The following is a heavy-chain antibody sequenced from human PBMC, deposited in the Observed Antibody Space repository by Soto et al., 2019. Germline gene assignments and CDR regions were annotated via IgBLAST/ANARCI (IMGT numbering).Heavy chain of an antibody. Sequence: PSETLSLTCTVSGGSISSDDYYWSWIRQPPGKGLEWIGSIYYSGSTYYNPSLKSRVTISVDTSKNQFSLKLSSVTAADTAVYYCASTVRTSSGGRTNWFDPWGQGTLVTVSS. D-gene: IGHD1-26*01. V-gene: IGHV4-39*01. CDR3: ASTVRTSSGGRTNWFDP. J-gene: IGHJ5*02. CDR1: GGSISSDDYY. CDR2: IYYSGST.